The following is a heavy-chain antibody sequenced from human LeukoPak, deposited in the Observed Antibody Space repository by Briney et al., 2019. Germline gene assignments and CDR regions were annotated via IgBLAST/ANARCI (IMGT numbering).Heavy chain of an antibody. Sequence: ASVKVSCKAFGYTFTSNYMHWVRQAPGQGPEWMGVISPSGGSTTYAQKFQGRVTITRDTSASTAYMELSSLRSEDMAVYYCARGSQGYGDLDYWGQGTLVTVSS. D-gene: IGHD4-17*01. V-gene: IGHV1-46*01. CDR1: GYTFTSNY. J-gene: IGHJ4*02. CDR3: ARGSQGYGDLDY. CDR2: ISPSGGST.